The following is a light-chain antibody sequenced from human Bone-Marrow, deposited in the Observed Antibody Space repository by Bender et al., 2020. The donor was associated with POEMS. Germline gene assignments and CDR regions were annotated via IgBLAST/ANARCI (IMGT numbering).Light chain of an antibody. Sequence: QSVVTQPPSLSEAPRQRVTISCTGSSSNIGAAYDFHWYQQLPGTAPKLLIFGSVNRPSGVPDRFSGSKSGNTASLTISGLQAEDEADYYCSSYATDTYYVIFGGGTRLTVL. CDR2: GSV. CDR1: SSNIGAAYD. J-gene: IGLJ2*01. V-gene: IGLV1-40*01. CDR3: SSYATDTYYVI.